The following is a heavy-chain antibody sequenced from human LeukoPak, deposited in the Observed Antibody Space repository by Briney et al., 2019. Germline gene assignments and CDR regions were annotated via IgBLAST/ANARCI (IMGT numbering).Heavy chain of an antibody. Sequence: GGSLRLSCAASGFTLSNAWMNWVRQAPGKGLEWVSSISSSSYIYYADSVKGRFTISRDNAKNSLYLQMNSLRAEDTAVYYCAPHGGSYYYDSSGYYGWFDPWGQGTLVTVSS. CDR1: GFTLSNAW. V-gene: IGHV3-69-1*01. CDR3: APHGGSYYYDSSGYYGWFDP. CDR2: ISSSSYI. D-gene: IGHD3-22*01. J-gene: IGHJ5*02.